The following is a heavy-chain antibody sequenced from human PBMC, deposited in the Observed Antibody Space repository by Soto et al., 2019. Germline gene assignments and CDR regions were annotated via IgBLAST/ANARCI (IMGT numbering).Heavy chain of an antibody. Sequence: NPSETLSLTCTVSGGSVSSGIYYWIWIRQPPGKGLEWIGYIYYSGSTNYNPSLKSRVTISVDTSKNQFSLKLSSVTAADTAVYYCARGPYYDILTGYTRIDYWGQGTLVTVSS. CDR1: GGSVSSGIYY. J-gene: IGHJ4*02. D-gene: IGHD3-9*01. V-gene: IGHV4-61*01. CDR3: ARGPYYDILTGYTRIDY. CDR2: IYYSGST.